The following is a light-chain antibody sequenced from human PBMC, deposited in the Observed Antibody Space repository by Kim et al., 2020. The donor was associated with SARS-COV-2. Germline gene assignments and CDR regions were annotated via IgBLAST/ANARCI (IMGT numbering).Light chain of an antibody. Sequence: DVVMTQSPLSLPVTLGQPASISCRSSQSLVYSDGNTYLNWFQQRPGQSPRRLIYNVSKRDSGVPDRFSGSGSGTDFTLKISRVEAEDVGVYYCMQDTHWPPTFGGGTKVDIE. V-gene: IGKV2-30*01. CDR3: MQDTHWPPT. J-gene: IGKJ4*01. CDR2: NVS. CDR1: QSLVYSDGNTY.